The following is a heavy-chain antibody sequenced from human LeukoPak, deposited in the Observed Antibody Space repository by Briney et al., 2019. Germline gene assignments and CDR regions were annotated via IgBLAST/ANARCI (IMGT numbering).Heavy chain of an antibody. D-gene: IGHD3-10*01. CDR1: GGSISSSSYY. Sequence: SETLSLTCTVSGGSISSSSYYWAWIRQPPGKGLEWIGSIYYTGSTYYNPSLKSRVTISVDTSKNQFSLKLSSVTAADTAVYYCAREGFGSRWGQGTLVTVSS. J-gene: IGHJ4*02. V-gene: IGHV4-39*07. CDR2: IYYTGST. CDR3: AREGFGSR.